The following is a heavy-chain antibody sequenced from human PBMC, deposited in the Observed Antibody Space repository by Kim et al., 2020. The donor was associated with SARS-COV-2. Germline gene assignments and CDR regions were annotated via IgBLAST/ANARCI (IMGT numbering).Heavy chain of an antibody. CDR1: GGSISSSSYY. CDR3: ARQEGRSSWYWGWFDP. Sequence: SETLSLTCTVSGGSISSSSYYWGWIRQPPGKGLEWIGSIYYSGSTYYNPSLKSRVTISVDTSKNQFSLKLSSVTAADTAVYYCARQEGRSSWYWGWFDPWGQGTLVTVSS. J-gene: IGHJ5*02. CDR2: IYYSGST. V-gene: IGHV4-39*01. D-gene: IGHD6-13*01.